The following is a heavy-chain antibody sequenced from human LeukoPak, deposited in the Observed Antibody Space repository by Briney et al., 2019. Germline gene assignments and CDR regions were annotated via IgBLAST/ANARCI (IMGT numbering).Heavy chain of an antibody. CDR1: GFTFSSYA. CDR3: AKHPLGYCSSTSCYIPNDY. J-gene: IGHJ4*02. Sequence: PGGSLRLSCAASGFTFSSYAMSWVRQAPGKGLEWVSAISGSGGSTYYADSVKGRFTISRDNSKNTLYLQMNSLRAEDTAVYYCAKHPLGYCSSTSCYIPNDYWGQGTLVTVSS. D-gene: IGHD2-2*02. V-gene: IGHV3-23*01. CDR2: ISGSGGST.